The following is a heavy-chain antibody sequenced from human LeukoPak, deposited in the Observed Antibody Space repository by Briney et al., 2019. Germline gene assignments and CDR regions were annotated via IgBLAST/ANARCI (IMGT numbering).Heavy chain of an antibody. CDR1: GFTFSDYY. Sequence: KPGGSLRLSCAASGFTFSDYYMSWIRQAPGKGLEWVSYISSSGSTIYYADSVKGRFTISRDNAKNSLYLQMNSLRAEDTAVYYCASRTYYDFWSGYYTDLSFDYWGQRTLVTVSS. J-gene: IGHJ4*02. D-gene: IGHD3-3*01. CDR3: ASRTYYDFWSGYYTDLSFDY. V-gene: IGHV3-11*01. CDR2: ISSSGSTI.